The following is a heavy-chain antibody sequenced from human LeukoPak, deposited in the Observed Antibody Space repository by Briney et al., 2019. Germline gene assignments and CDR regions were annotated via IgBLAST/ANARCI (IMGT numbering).Heavy chain of an antibody. CDR1: GGSFSGYY. D-gene: IGHD6-13*01. J-gene: IGHJ4*02. CDR3: ARRGRVAAAGFDY. Sequence: SETLSLTCAVYGGSFSGYYWSWIRQPPGKGLEWIGEINHSGSTNYNPPLKSRVTISVDTSKNQFSLKLSSVTAADTAVYYCARRGRVAAAGFDYWGQGTLVTVSS. CDR2: INHSGST. V-gene: IGHV4-34*01.